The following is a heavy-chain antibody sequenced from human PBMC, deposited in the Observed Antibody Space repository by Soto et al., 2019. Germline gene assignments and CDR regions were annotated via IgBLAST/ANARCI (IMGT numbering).Heavy chain of an antibody. Sequence: SLKVSCKASGYTFTGYYMHWVRQAPGQGLEWMGWINPNSGGTNYAQKFQGRVTMTRDTSISTAYMELSRLRSGDTAVYYCARVTGEWLRLPLGYWGQGTLVTVSS. V-gene: IGHV1-2*02. J-gene: IGHJ4*02. CDR2: INPNSGGT. CDR1: GYTFTGYY. CDR3: ARVTGEWLRLPLGY. D-gene: IGHD5-12*01.